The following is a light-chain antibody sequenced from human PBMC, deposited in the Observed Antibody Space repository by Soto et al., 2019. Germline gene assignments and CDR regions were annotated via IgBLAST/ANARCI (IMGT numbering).Light chain of an antibody. V-gene: IGLV1-51*01. CDR3: LTWDSRLSVGM. J-gene: IGLJ1*01. CDR1: TSNIGNNY. CDR2: DND. Sequence: QSVLTQPPSVSAAPGQKVTISCSGSTSNIGNNYVSWYQHLPGTAPKLLIYDNDKRPSGIPDRFSGSKSGASATLDITGLQTGDEADFYCLTWDSRLSVGMFGNGTKVTV.